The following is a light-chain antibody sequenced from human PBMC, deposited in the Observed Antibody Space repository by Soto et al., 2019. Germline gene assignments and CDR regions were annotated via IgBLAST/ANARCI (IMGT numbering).Light chain of an antibody. V-gene: IGKV1-27*01. CDR2: AAS. CDR1: QGISNY. Sequence: DIQMTHSPSSLSASVGDRVTITCRASQGISNYLAWYQQKPGKVPKLLIYAASTLQSGVPSRFSGSGSGTDFTLTISSLQPEDVATYYCKKYNNPPQLTSGGGSKVDIX. CDR3: KKYNNPPQLT. J-gene: IGKJ4*01.